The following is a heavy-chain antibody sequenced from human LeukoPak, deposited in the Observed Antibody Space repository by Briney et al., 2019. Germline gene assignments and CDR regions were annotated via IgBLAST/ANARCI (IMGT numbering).Heavy chain of an antibody. D-gene: IGHD3-22*01. V-gene: IGHV3-9*01. CDR2: ISWNSGSI. J-gene: IGHJ4*02. CDR1: GFTFDDYA. Sequence: GGSLRLSCAASGFTFDDYAMHWVRQAPGKGLEWVSGISWNSGSIGYADSVKGRFTISRDNAKNSLYLQMNSLRAEDTAVYYCARDSYDSSGYYDYWGQGTLVTVSS. CDR3: ARDSYDSSGYYDY.